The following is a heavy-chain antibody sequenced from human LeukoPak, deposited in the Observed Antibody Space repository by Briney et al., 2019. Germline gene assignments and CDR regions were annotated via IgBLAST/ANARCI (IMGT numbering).Heavy chain of an antibody. D-gene: IGHD5-24*01. V-gene: IGHV3-53*01. CDR3: ASRDRGYYFGMDV. J-gene: IGHJ6*02. CDR2: ISGGDNT. Sequence: RPGGSLRLSCAASGFTVSRNYMSLVRQAPGRGLEWVSIISGGDNTFYAASVRGRFTVSRDKSKNTLYLQMNSLRVEDTAVYYCASRDRGYYFGMDVWGQGTTVTVSS. CDR1: GFTVSRNY.